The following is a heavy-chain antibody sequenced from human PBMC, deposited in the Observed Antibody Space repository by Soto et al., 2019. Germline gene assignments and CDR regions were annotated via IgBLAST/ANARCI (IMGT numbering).Heavy chain of an antibody. J-gene: IGHJ4*02. CDR2: IWYDGSNK. CDR3: AREAYGDYVRYFDY. Sequence: GGSLRLSCAASGFTFSSYGMHWVRQAPGKGLEWVAVIWYDGSNKYYADSVKGRFTISRDNSKNTLYLQMNSLRAEDTAVYYCAREAYGDYVRYFDYWGQGTLVTVSS. D-gene: IGHD4-17*01. V-gene: IGHV3-33*01. CDR1: GFTFSSYG.